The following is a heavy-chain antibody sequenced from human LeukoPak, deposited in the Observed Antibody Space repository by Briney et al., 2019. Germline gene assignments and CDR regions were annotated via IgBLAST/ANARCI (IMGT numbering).Heavy chain of an antibody. J-gene: IGHJ2*01. CDR2: IYHSGNT. Sequence: PSETLSLTCAVYGGSFSTNYWSWLRQPPGKGLEWIGEIYHSGNTDYNPSLKSRVTISVDTSKNQLSLKLSSVDVSDPLCYYFARAINGYTKGWYFDLWGRGTLVTVSS. D-gene: IGHD5-24*01. V-gene: IGHV4-34*01. CDR3: ARAINGYTKGWYFDL. CDR1: GGSFSTNY.